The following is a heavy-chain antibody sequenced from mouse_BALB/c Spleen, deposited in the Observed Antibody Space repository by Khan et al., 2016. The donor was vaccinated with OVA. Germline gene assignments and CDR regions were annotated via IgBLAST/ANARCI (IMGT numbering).Heavy chain of an antibody. CDR3: VSDGAYYKNDDSFDY. CDR1: GYTFTSYT. CDR2: INPSNGYT. J-gene: IGHJ3*01. V-gene: IGHV1-4*01. D-gene: IGHD2-14*01. Sequence: VKLHESGAELVRPGASVKMSCTASGYTFTSYTIHWIKLRPGQGLEWIGDINPSNGYTNYNQKFKDMATLTADKSSTTAYLQLSSLTSDDSAVFDCVSDGAYYKNDDSFDYWGQGTLVTVSA.